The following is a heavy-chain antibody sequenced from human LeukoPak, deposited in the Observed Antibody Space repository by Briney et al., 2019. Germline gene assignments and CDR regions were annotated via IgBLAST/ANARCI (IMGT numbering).Heavy chain of an antibody. CDR3: ARVMATIRALDY. CDR2: VYSGGST. D-gene: IGHD5-24*01. Sequence: GGSLRLSCAASGFTVSSNYMSWVRQSPGEGLDWLSVVYSGGSTFYADSVKGRFTISRDNSKNTLYLQMNSLRAEDTAVYYCARVMATIRALDYWGQGTLVTVSS. CDR1: GFTVSSNY. J-gene: IGHJ4*02. V-gene: IGHV3-66*01.